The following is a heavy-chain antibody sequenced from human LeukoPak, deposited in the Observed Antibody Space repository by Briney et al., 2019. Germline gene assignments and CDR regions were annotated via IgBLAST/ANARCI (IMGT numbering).Heavy chain of an antibody. D-gene: IGHD4-11*01. CDR2: ISSGDGTNI. V-gene: IGHV3-74*01. Sequence: PGGSLRLSCAASGFTFSSYWMHWVRQAPGKGPVWISHISSGDGTNIGYADSVKGRFTISRDNAKNTLYLQMNSLRAEDTAVYYCARAISYTNYGMDVWGQGTTVTVSS. CDR1: GFTFSSYW. J-gene: IGHJ6*02. CDR3: ARAISYTNYGMDV.